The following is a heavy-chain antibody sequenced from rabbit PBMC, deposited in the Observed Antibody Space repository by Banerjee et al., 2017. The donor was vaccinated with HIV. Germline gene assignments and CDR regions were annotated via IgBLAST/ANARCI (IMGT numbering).Heavy chain of an antibody. J-gene: IGHJ6*01. D-gene: IGHD2-1*01. CDR1: GFSFSSSYY. Sequence: QSLEESGGGLVQPEGSLTLTCTASGFSFSSSYYMCWVRQAPGKGLEWIACIRTSSGTTWYASWVNGRFTISKTSSTTVTLQMNSLTAADTATYFCARDPYDDYGDLYYGMDLWGQGTLVTVS. CDR3: ARDPYDDYGDLYYGMDL. V-gene: IGHV1S40*01. CDR2: IRTSSGTT.